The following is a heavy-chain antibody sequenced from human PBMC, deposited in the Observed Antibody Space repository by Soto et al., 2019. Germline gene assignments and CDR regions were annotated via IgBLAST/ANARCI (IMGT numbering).Heavy chain of an antibody. Sequence: GGSLRLSCAASGFTFSSYGMHWVRQAPGKGLEWVAVIWYDGSNKYYADSVKGRFTISRDNSKNTLYLQMNSLRAEDTAVYYCARDFKLGIAVAEPFDYWGQGTLVTVSS. CDR2: IWYDGSNK. J-gene: IGHJ4*02. V-gene: IGHV3-33*01. CDR1: GFTFSSYG. D-gene: IGHD6-19*01. CDR3: ARDFKLGIAVAEPFDY.